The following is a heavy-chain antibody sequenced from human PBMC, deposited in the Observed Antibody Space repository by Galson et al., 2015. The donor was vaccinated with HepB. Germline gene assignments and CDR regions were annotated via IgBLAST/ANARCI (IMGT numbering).Heavy chain of an antibody. Sequence: SLRLSCAASGFALNSYGKSWVRQAPGKGPEWDSGLNAPGTKTYYSASVRGRFTISRDNSQNTLYLQMSSLRPEDTALYYCAKDGSGYCGGNVCYIPRFWFDYWGQGAVVTVSS. CDR3: AKDGSGYCGGNVCYIPRFWFDY. CDR2: LNAPGTKT. J-gene: IGHJ4*02. D-gene: IGHD2-21*01. CDR1: GFALNSYG. V-gene: IGHV3-23*01.